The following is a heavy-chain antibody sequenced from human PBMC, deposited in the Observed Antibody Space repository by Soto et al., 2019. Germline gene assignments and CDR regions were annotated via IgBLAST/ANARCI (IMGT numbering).Heavy chain of an antibody. CDR1: GFTFDDYA. J-gene: IGHJ3*02. D-gene: IGHD4-17*01. CDR2: ISWSSGGI. V-gene: IGHV3-9*01. Sequence: EVQLVESGGGLVQPGRSLRLSCAASGFTFDDYAMHWVRQAPGKGLEWVSGISWSSGGIGYADSVKGRFTISRDNAKNSLYLQMNSLRAEDTALYYCAKESAYGDTYGAFDIWGQGTMVTVSS. CDR3: AKESAYGDTYGAFDI.